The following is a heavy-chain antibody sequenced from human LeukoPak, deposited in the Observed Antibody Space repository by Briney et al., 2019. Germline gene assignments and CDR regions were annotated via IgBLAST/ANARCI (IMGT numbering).Heavy chain of an antibody. V-gene: IGHV3-11*01. CDR2: ISSSGSTI. D-gene: IGHD6-13*01. CDR3: ARVARSSWFWFDP. CDR1: GFTFNDYY. J-gene: IGHJ5*02. Sequence: GGSLRLSCAASGFTFNDYYMSWIRQAPGKGLEWVSYISSSGSTIYYADSVKGRFTISRDDAKNSLYLQMNSLRAEDTAVYYCARVARSSWFWFDPWGQGTLVTVSS.